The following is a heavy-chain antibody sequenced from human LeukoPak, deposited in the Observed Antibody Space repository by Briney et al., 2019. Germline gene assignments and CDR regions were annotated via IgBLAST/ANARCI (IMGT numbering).Heavy chain of an antibody. CDR2: ISSSSSII. CDR1: GFTFSSYS. Sequence: GGSLRLSCAVSGFTFSSYSMNWVRQAPGKGLEWISYISSSSSIIYYADSVKGRFTISRDNAKSSLYLQMNSLRAEDTAVYYYTREVPYELLVDYWGQGTLVTVSS. CDR3: TREVPYELLVDY. D-gene: IGHD3-10*01. V-gene: IGHV3-48*01. J-gene: IGHJ4*02.